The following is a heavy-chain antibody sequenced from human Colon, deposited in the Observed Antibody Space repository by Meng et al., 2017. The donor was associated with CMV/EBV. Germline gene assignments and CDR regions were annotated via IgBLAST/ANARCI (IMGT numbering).Heavy chain of an antibody. Sequence: ASVKVSCKASGYTFTGHYIHWVRQTPGQGLEWMGRINPNNGDTFYAQKFKGRATMTRDTSVRAAYLELRGLASDDTAVYYCARDASPTLTSSWHFHSWGQGTVVTVSS. CDR1: GYTFTGHY. J-gene: IGHJ5*01. V-gene: IGHV1-2*02. D-gene: IGHD6-13*01. CDR3: ARDASPTLTSSWHFHS. CDR2: INPNNGDT.